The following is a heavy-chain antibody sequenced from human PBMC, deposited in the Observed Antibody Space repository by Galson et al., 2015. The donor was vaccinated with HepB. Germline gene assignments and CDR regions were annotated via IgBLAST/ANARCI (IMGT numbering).Heavy chain of an antibody. CDR2: INAGNGNT. CDR1: GYTFTSYA. CDR3: ASDPESSSWSPAFDY. D-gene: IGHD6-13*01. V-gene: IGHV1-3*01. Sequence: SVKVSCKASGYTFTSYAMHWVRQAPGQRLEWMGWINAGNGNTKYSQKFQGRVTITRDTSASTAYMELSSLRSEDTAVYYCASDPESSSWSPAFDYWGQGTLVTVSS. J-gene: IGHJ4*02.